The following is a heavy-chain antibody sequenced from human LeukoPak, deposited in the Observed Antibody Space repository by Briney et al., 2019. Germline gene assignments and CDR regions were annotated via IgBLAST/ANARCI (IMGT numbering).Heavy chain of an antibody. D-gene: IGHD5-18*01. Sequence: PGGPLRLSCAASGFTVSSNYMSWVRQAPGKGLEWVSVIYSGGSTYYADSVKGRFTISRHNSKNTLYLQMNSLRAEDTAVYYCARRRGYSYGDDAFDIWGQGTMVTVSS. J-gene: IGHJ3*02. CDR2: IYSGGST. CDR3: ARRRGYSYGDDAFDI. V-gene: IGHV3-53*04. CDR1: GFTVSSNY.